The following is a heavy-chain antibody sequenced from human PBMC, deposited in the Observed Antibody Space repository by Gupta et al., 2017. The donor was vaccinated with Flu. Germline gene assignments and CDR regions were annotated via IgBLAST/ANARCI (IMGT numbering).Heavy chain of an antibody. Sequence: EVQLVESGGGLVQPGRSLRLSCAASGFTFDDYAMHWVRQAPGKGLEWVSGISWNSGSIGYVDSVKGRFTISRDNAKNSLYLQMNSLRAEDTALYYCAKGGLVRYYYYGMDVWGQGTTVTVSS. D-gene: IGHD6-19*01. J-gene: IGHJ6*02. CDR2: ISWNSGSI. CDR3: AKGGLVRYYYYGMDV. V-gene: IGHV3-9*01. CDR1: GFTFDDYA.